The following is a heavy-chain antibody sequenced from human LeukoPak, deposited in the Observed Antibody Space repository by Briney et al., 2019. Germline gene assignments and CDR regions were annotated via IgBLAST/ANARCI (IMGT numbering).Heavy chain of an antibody. CDR1: GGTFSSYA. CDR3: ARDSEDVEYSSSSGTFDY. V-gene: IGHV1-69*13. D-gene: IGHD6-6*01. Sequence: SVKVSCKASGGTFSSYAISWVRQAPGQGLEWMGGIIPIFGTANYAQKFQGRVTITADESTSTAYMELSSLRSEDTAVYYCARDSEDVEYSSSSGTFDYWAREPWSPSPQ. CDR2: IIPIFGTA. J-gene: IGHJ4*02.